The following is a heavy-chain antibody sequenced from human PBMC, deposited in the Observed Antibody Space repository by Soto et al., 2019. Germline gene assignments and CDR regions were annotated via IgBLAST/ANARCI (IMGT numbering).Heavy chain of an antibody. Sequence: QVQLVQSGAEVKKPGSSVKVSCKASGGTFSSYTISWVRQAPGQGLEWMGRIIPILGIANYAQKFQGRVTITAAKSTTTPYMELSSMRSDDTAVYYCAREGSGDYYYMDVWGKGTTVTVSS. D-gene: IGHD3-10*01. CDR1: GGTFSSYT. J-gene: IGHJ6*03. CDR2: IIPILGIA. CDR3: AREGSGDYYYMDV. V-gene: IGHV1-69*08.